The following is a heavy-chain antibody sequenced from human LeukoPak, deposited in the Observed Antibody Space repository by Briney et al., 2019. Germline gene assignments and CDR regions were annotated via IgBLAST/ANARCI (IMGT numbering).Heavy chain of an antibody. J-gene: IGHJ6*03. Sequence: VSVKVSCKASGYTFTSYGISWVRQAPGQGLGWMGWISAYNGNTNYAQKLQGRVTMTTDTSTSTASMELRSLRSVDTAVYYCARCPSGDFWSGYSYYYYYMDVWGKGTTVTVSS. D-gene: IGHD3-3*01. CDR2: ISAYNGNT. CDR3: ARCPSGDFWSGYSYYYYYMDV. V-gene: IGHV1-18*01. CDR1: GYTFTSYG.